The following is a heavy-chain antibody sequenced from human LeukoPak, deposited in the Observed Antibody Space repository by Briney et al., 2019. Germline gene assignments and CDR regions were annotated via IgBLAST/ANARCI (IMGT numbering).Heavy chain of an antibody. J-gene: IGHJ6*02. D-gene: IGHD3-22*01. CDR1: GFTFSEYA. CDR3: ARDYYDTSEMDV. Sequence: GGSLRLSCTASGFTFSEYAMNWVRQAPGKGLEWVAVISYDGSNKYYADSVKGRFTISRDNSKNTLYLQMNGLRAEDTAVYYCARDYYDTSEMDVWGQGTTVTVSS. V-gene: IGHV3-30-3*01. CDR2: ISYDGSNK.